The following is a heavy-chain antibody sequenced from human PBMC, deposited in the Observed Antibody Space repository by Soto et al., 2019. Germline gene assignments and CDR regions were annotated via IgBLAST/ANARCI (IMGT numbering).Heavy chain of an antibody. Sequence: GGSLRLSCAASGFTFSSYAMSWVRQAPGKGLEWVSAISGSGGSTYYADSVKGRFTISRDNSKNTLYLQMNSLRAEDTAVYYCAKDHARQKYSNPDWFDPWGQGTLVTVSS. CDR3: AKDHARQKYSNPDWFDP. D-gene: IGHD6-6*01. CDR1: GFTFSSYA. V-gene: IGHV3-23*01. CDR2: ISGSGGST. J-gene: IGHJ5*02.